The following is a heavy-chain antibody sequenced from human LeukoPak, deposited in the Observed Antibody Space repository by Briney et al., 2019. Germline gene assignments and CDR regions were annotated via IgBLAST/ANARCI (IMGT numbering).Heavy chain of an antibody. CDR3: ARSYGSGKYFDY. D-gene: IGHD3-10*01. V-gene: IGHV4-59*01. J-gene: IGHJ4*02. CDR2: IYYSGSA. Sequence: PSETLSLTCTVSGGTISTYYWSWIRRPPGKGLEWIGYIYYSGSAKYNPSLKSRVTISVDTSKNQFSLKLSSVTAADTAVYYCARSYGSGKYFDYWGQGTLVTVSS. CDR1: GGTISTYY.